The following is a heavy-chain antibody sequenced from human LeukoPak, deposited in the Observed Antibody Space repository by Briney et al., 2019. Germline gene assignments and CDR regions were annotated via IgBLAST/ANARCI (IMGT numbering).Heavy chain of an antibody. D-gene: IGHD3-3*01. CDR3: ARGPPVGVVIIPIWFDP. J-gene: IGHJ5*02. V-gene: IGHV4-34*01. CDR1: GGTGSGYY. CDR2: TNHSGST. Sequence: SENLSRTCAVYGGTGSGYYWSRHRQAQGHGLVWFGETNHSGSTNSHPSLKRRGTISVDTSKHQVSLKLSSVPAADTAVYYCARGPPVGVVIIPIWFDPWGQGTLVTVSS.